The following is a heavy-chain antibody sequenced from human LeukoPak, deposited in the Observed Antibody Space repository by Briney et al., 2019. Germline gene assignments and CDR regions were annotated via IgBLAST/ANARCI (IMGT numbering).Heavy chain of an antibody. V-gene: IGHV3-7*01. CDR3: ARWRYYDSSGYYYYFDY. D-gene: IGHD3-22*01. CDR1: GFTFSSYW. J-gene: IGHJ4*02. Sequence: GGSLRLSCAASGFTFSSYWMTWVRQAPGRGLEGVANMNQDGSEKYYVDSVKGRFTISRDNAKNSLYLQMNSLRAEDTAVYYCARWRYYDSSGYYYYFDYWGQGTLVTVSS. CDR2: MNQDGSEK.